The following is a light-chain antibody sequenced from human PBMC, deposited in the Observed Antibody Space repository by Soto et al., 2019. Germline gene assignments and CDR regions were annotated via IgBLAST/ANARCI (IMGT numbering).Light chain of an antibody. Sequence: EIVLTQSPGTLSLSPGERATLSCRASLSVDSSTHLAWYQQKPGQAPRLPIYGASNRATGIPDRFSGSGSGTDFTLTISRLEPEDFAVYYCQQYGSSGTFGQGTKVDIK. CDR3: QQYGSSGT. V-gene: IGKV3-20*01. J-gene: IGKJ1*01. CDR2: GAS. CDR1: LSVDSSTH.